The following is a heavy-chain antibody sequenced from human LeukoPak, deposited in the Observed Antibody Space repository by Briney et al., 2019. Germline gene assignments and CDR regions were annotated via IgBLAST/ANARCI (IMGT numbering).Heavy chain of an antibody. Sequence: SETLSLTCTVSGGSISSSSYYWGWLRQPPGKGLEWIGSIYYSGSTYYNPSLKSRVTISVDTSKNQYSLKLSSVTAADTAVYYCARDFLEYSSSYDWFDPWGQGTLVTVSS. CDR3: ARDFLEYSSSYDWFDP. V-gene: IGHV4-39*07. J-gene: IGHJ5*02. CDR1: GGSISSSSYY. CDR2: IYYSGST. D-gene: IGHD6-6*01.